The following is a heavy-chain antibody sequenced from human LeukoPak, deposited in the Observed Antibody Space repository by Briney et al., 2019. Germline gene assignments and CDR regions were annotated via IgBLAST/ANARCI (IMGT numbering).Heavy chain of an antibody. D-gene: IGHD3-16*02. Sequence: SETLSLTCTVSSGSINSYYWNWIRQPPGKGLEWIARIYSSGSTNYSPSLKSRVTISVDKSKNQFPQKLSTGPDANTAVYYCAREGEVGVITLDNAFDIWGQGTMVTVSS. CDR1: SGSINSYY. V-gene: IGHV4-59*01. CDR3: AREGEVGVITLDNAFDI. CDR2: IYSSGST. J-gene: IGHJ3*02.